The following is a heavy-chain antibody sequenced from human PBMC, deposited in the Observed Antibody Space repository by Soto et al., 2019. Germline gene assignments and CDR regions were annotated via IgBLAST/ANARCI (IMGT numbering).Heavy chain of an antibody. V-gene: IGHV1-18*01. CDR2: ISAYNGNT. D-gene: IGHD3-22*01. CDR3: ARGRDSSGLFDY. Sequence: QVQLVQSGAEVKKPGASVKVSCKASGYTFTSYGISWVRQAPGQGLEWMGWISAYNGNTNYAQKLQGRDTMTTDTSTNTAYMELRNLRSDDTAMYYCARGRDSSGLFDYWGQGTLVTVSS. CDR1: GYTFTSYG. J-gene: IGHJ4*02.